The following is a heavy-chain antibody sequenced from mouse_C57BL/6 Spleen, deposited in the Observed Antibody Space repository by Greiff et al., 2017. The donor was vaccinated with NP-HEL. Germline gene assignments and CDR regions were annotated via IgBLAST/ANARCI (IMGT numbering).Heavy chain of an antibody. D-gene: IGHD2-2*01. V-gene: IGHV14-4*01. CDR2: IDPENGDT. Sequence: EVQLQQSGAELVRPGASVKLSCTASGFNIKDDYMHWVKQRPEQGLEWIGWIDPENGDTEYASKFQGKATITADTSSNTAYLQLSSLTSEDTAVYYCNAYGYDGDAYWGQGTLVTVSA. J-gene: IGHJ3*01. CDR1: GFNIKDDY. CDR3: NAYGYDGDAY.